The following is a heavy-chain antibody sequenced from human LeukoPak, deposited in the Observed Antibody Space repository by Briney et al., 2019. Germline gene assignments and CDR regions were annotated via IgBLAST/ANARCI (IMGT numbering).Heavy chain of an antibody. J-gene: IGHJ5*02. Sequence: SETLSPTCTVSGGSISSSSYYWGWIRQPPGKGLEWIGSIYYSGSTYYNPSLKSRVTISVDTSKNQFSLKLSSVTAADTAVYYCARDRLQYGSGSYNRFDPWGQGTLVTVSS. CDR2: IYYSGST. CDR3: ARDRLQYGSGSYNRFDP. D-gene: IGHD3-10*01. CDR1: GGSISSSSYY. V-gene: IGHV4-39*07.